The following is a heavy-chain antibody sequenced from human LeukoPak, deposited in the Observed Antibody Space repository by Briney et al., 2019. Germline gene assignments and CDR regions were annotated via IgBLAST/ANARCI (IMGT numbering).Heavy chain of an antibody. Sequence: ASVKVSCKASGGTFSSYAISWVRQAPGQGLEWMGGIIPIFGTANYAQKFQGRVTITADESTSTAYMELSSLRSEDTAVYSCARVGRVGATYAFDIWGQGTMVTVSS. CDR2: IIPIFGTA. CDR1: GGTFSSYA. D-gene: IGHD1-26*01. CDR3: ARVGRVGATYAFDI. J-gene: IGHJ3*02. V-gene: IGHV1-69*13.